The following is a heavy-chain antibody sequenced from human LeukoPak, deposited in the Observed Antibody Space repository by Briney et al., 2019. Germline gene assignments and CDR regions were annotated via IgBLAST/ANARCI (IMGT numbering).Heavy chain of an antibody. CDR2: ISYDGSNK. Sequence: PGGSLRLSCAASGFTFSSYAMHCVRQAPGKGLEWVAVISYDGSNKYYADSVKGRFTISRDNSKNTLYLQMNSLRAEDTAVYYCASYSGYFSGGSCPDLAWFDPWGQGTLVTVSS. D-gene: IGHD2-15*01. CDR3: ASYSGYFSGGSCPDLAWFDP. J-gene: IGHJ5*02. CDR1: GFTFSSYA. V-gene: IGHV3-30*04.